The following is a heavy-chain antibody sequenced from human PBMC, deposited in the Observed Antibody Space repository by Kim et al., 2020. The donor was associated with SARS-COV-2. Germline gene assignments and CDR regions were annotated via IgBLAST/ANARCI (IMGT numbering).Heavy chain of an antibody. CDR1: GYTFTSYG. V-gene: IGHV1-18*01. J-gene: IGHJ4*02. Sequence: ASVKVSCKASGYTFTSYGISWVRQAPGQGLEWMGWISAYNGNTNYAQKLQGRVTMTTDTSTSTAYMELRSLRSDDTAVYYCARDMLDYGDYDFGTRGTDLDYWGQGTLVTVSS. D-gene: IGHD4-17*01. CDR2: ISAYNGNT. CDR3: ARDMLDYGDYDFGTRGTDLDY.